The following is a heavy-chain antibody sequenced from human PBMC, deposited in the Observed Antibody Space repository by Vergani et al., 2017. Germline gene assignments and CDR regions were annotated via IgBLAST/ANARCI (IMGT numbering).Heavy chain of an antibody. CDR2: INHSGST. CDR3: ARGWHYDCWSGLNDYYFDY. V-gene: IGHV4-34*01. J-gene: IGHJ4*02. D-gene: IGHD3-3*01. Sequence: QVQLQQWGAGLLKPSETLSLTCAVYGGSFSGYYWSWIRQPPGKGLEWIGEINHSGSTNYNPSLQSLVTISVDTATSQFSLKLSSVTAADTAVYYCARGWHYDCWSGLNDYYFDYWGQGTLVTVSS. CDR1: GGSFSGYY.